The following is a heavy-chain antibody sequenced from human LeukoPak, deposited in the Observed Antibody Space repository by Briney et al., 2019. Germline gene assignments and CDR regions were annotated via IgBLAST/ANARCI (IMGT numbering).Heavy chain of an antibody. CDR3: ARDIDGYSSSWYSDY. CDR2: IIPILGIA. J-gene: IGHJ4*02. CDR1: GGTFSSYA. V-gene: IGHV1-69*04. Sequence: SVEVSCKASGGTFSSYAISWVRQAPGQGLEWMGRIIPILGIANYAQKFQGRVTITADKSTSTAYMELSSLRSEDTAVYYCARDIDGYSSSWYSDYWGQGTLVTVSS. D-gene: IGHD6-13*01.